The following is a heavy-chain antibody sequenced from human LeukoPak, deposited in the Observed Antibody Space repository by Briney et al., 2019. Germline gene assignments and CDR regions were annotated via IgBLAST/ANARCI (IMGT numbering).Heavy chain of an antibody. D-gene: IGHD3-10*01. J-gene: IGHJ5*02. CDR2: IKSKTDGGTT. CDR1: GFTFSNAW. Sequence: PGGPLRLSCAASGFTFSNAWMSWVRQAPGKGLEWVGRIKSKTDGGTTDYAAPVKGRFTISRDDSKNTLYLQMNSLKTEDTAVYYCTTEAVLLWFGEMTWGQGTLVTVSS. V-gene: IGHV3-15*01. CDR3: TTEAVLLWFGEMT.